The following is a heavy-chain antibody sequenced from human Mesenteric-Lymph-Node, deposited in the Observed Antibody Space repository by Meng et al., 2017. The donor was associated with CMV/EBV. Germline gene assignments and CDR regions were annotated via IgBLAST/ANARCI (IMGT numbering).Heavy chain of an antibody. CDR3: AKDILGIVGATDYGMDV. CDR1: GFTFDDYA. D-gene: IGHD1-26*01. V-gene: IGHV3-9*01. J-gene: IGHJ6*02. CDR2: ISWNSGTI. Sequence: SLKISCAASGFTFDDYAMHWVRQAPGKGPEWVSGISWNSGTIGYADSVKGRFTISRDNAKNSLFLQMNSLRVEDTALYYCAKDILGIVGATDYGMDVWGQGTTVTVSS.